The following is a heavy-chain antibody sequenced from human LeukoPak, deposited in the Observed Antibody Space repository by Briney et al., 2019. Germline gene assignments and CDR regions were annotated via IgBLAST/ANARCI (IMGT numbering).Heavy chain of an antibody. CDR3: ATYNSSWNFQH. V-gene: IGHV3-48*03. CDR1: GFTFSSNE. D-gene: IGHD6-13*01. Sequence: GGSLRLSCAASGFTFSSNEMNWVRQAPGKGLEWVSCISSSGTTIYYADSVKGRFTISRDNAKDSLSLQMNSLRAEDTALYYCATYNSSWNFQHWGQGTLVTVSS. CDR2: ISSSGTTI. J-gene: IGHJ1*01.